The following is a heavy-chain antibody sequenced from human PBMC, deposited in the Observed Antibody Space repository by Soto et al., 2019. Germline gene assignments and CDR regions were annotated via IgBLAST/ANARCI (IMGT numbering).Heavy chain of an antibody. J-gene: IGHJ6*02. V-gene: IGHV4-34*02. D-gene: IGHD4-17*01. CDR3: VRGHRAVTQGGGKFYYYVYGMDV. CDR2: INHRGTT. Sequence: QVQLQQWGAGLLKPSETLSLTCAVYGGSFSDHFWSWIRQSPGKGLEWIGEINHRGTTKYKAALRSRVSIPLDTSKNQFSLRLNSVTAADTAVYFCVRGHRAVTQGGGKFYYYVYGMDVWGPGTTVTVSS. CDR1: GGSFSDHF.